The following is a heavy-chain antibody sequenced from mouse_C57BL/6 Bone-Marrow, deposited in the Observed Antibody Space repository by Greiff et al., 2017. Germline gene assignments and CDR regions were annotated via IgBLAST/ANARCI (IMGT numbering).Heavy chain of an antibody. J-gene: IGHJ1*03. V-gene: IGHV1-81*01. CDR2: IYPRSGNT. Sequence: VQRVESGAELARPGASVKLSCKASGYTFTSYGISWVKQRTGQGLEWIGEIYPRSGNTYYNEKFKGKATLTADKSSSTAYMELRSLTSEDSAVYFCARDYSRYFDVWGTGTTVTVSS. D-gene: IGHD1-1*01. CDR1: GYTFTSYG. CDR3: ARDYSRYFDV.